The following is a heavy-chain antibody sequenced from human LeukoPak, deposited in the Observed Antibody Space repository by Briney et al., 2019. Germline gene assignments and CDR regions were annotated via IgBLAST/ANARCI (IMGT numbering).Heavy chain of an antibody. V-gene: IGHV3-30*02. D-gene: IGHD2-15*01. CDR2: IRNDVSNE. CDR3: AKGGSASHNWFDP. Sequence: GGSLRPSCAASGFTFRDYGMHWIRQAPGKVLEWVAFIRNDVSNEYYPDSVKGRFTISRDNSRNTLYLQMNSLREEGTVVYYCAKGGSASHNWFDPWGQGTLVTVSS. CDR1: GFTFRDYG. J-gene: IGHJ5*02.